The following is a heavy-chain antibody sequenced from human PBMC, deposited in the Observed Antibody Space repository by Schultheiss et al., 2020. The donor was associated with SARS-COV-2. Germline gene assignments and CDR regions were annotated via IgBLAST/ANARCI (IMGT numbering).Heavy chain of an antibody. D-gene: IGHD2-2*01. CDR2: ISSSGNTI. Sequence: GGSLRLSCAASGFTFSSYAMSWIRQAPGKGLEWVSYISSSGNTIYYADSVKGRFTISRDNAKNTLYLQMNSLRAEDTAVYYCARGVVVVPDAFDIWGQGTMVTVSS. V-gene: IGHV3-11*04. J-gene: IGHJ3*02. CDR3: ARGVVVVPDAFDI. CDR1: GFTFSSYA.